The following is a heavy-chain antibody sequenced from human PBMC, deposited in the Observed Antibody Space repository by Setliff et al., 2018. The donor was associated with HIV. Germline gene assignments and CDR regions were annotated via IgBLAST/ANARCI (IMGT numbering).Heavy chain of an antibody. CDR3: ARRRYAYYYDSSGLYYFDY. D-gene: IGHD3-22*01. J-gene: IGHJ4*02. V-gene: IGHV4-34*01. CDR1: GGSFSGYY. CDR2: INHSGST. Sequence: PSETLSPTCAVYGGSFSGYYWSWIRQPPGKGLEWIGEINHSGSTNYNPSLKSRVTISVDTSKNQFSLKLSSVTAADTAVYYCARRRYAYYYDSSGLYYFDYWGQGTLVTVSS.